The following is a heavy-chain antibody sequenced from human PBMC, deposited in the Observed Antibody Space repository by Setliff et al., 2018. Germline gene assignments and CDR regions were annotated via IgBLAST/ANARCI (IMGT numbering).Heavy chain of an antibody. Sequence: ASVKVSCKASGYTFTSYYMHWVRQAPGLGLEWMGTINPSSGRTSDAQKFQSRVTMTRDTSTSTVYMDMSSLRSEDTAVYYCARDVFPYHYEGAFDIWGQGTMVTVSS. CDR1: GYTFTSYY. D-gene: IGHD3-22*01. J-gene: IGHJ3*02. V-gene: IGHV1-46*01. CDR2: INPSSGRT. CDR3: ARDVFPYHYEGAFDI.